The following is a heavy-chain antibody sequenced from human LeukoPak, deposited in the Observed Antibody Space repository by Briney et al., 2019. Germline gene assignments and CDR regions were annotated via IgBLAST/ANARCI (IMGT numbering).Heavy chain of an antibody. J-gene: IGHJ3*02. D-gene: IGHD3-22*01. CDR2: IYSGGNT. Sequence: PGGSLRLSCAASGFTVSSNYMNWVRQAPGKGLEWASIIYSGGNTYYADSVKGRFTISRDNSKNTLYLQMNSLRAEDTAVYYCARAHYYDSSGPEAFDIWGQGTVVTVSS. V-gene: IGHV3-53*01. CDR3: ARAHYYDSSGPEAFDI. CDR1: GFTVSSNY.